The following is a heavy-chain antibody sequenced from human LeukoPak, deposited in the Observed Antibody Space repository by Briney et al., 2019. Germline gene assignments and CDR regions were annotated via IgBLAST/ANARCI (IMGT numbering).Heavy chain of an antibody. CDR3: ARDRVSTMVRGVSYGMDV. Sequence: GGSLRLSCAASGFTFSSYAMHWVRQAPGKGLEWVAVISYDGSNKYYADSVKGRFIISRDNSKNTLYLQMNSLRAEDTAVYYCARDRVSTMVRGVSYGMDVWGQGTTVTVSS. V-gene: IGHV3-30-3*01. CDR2: ISYDGSNK. CDR1: GFTFSSYA. J-gene: IGHJ6*02. D-gene: IGHD3-10*01.